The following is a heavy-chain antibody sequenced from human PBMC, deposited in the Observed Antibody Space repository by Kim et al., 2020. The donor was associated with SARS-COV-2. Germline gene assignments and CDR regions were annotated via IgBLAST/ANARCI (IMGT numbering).Heavy chain of an antibody. CDR1: GFTFSNAW. CDR3: TTDRKDIVVVVAATFEFDY. J-gene: IGHJ4*02. V-gene: IGHV3-15*01. CDR2: IKSKTDGGTT. Sequence: GGSLRLSCAASGFTFSNAWMSWVRQAPGKGLEWVGRIKSKTDGGTTDYAAPVKGRFTISRDDSKNTLYLQMNSLKTEDTAVYYGTTDRKDIVVVVAATFEFDYWGQGTLVTVSS. D-gene: IGHD2-15*01.